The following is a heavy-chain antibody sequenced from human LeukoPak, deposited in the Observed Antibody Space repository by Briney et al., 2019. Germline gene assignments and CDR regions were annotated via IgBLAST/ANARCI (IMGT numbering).Heavy chain of an antibody. CDR3: ARQQLIEGTFDY. Sequence: PSETLSLTYSVSGVSLIGNNWWTWVRQSPGKALEWIGEIHHLGNTNYNPPLKSRVSMSLDKSKNELSLRLISVIAADTAVYYCARQQLIEGTFDYWGQGTLVTVSS. D-gene: IGHD2-21*01. J-gene: IGHJ4*02. CDR1: GVSLIGNNW. CDR2: IHHLGNT. V-gene: IGHV4-4*02.